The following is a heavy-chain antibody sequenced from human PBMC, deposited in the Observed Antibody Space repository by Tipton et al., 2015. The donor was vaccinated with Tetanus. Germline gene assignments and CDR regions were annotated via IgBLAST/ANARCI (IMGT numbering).Heavy chain of an antibody. D-gene: IGHD3-16*01. V-gene: IGHV1-8*02. CDR3: AVRNKYGYGSTDH. Sequence: QVQLVQSGAEVKEPGASVKVSCKASGYTFTGYYMHWVRQAPGQRLEWMGWMNPSSGNTGFAKKFQGRVTMTSSSAITTAYMELSSLRSDDTAVYYCAVRNKYGYGSTDHRGQGTLVTVSS. CDR1: GYTFTGYY. J-gene: IGHJ4*02. CDR2: MNPSSGNT.